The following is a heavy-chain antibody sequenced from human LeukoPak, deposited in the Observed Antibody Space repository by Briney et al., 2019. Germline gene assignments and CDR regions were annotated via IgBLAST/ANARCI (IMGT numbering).Heavy chain of an antibody. V-gene: IGHV3-21*01. CDR2: ISSSSSHI. Sequence: PGGSLRLSCAASGFTFSSYSMNWVRQAPGKGLEWVSSISSSSSHIYSADSVKGRFTISRDNAKNSLYLQMNSLRAEDTAVYYCARHDPYGDYGPHFDYWGQGTLVTVSS. CDR3: ARHDPYGDYGPHFDY. J-gene: IGHJ4*02. CDR1: GFTFSSYS. D-gene: IGHD4-17*01.